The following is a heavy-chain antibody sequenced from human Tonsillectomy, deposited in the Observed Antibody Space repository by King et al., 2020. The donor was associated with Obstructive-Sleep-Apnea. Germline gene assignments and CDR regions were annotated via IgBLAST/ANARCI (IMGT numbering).Heavy chain of an antibody. D-gene: IGHD3-22*01. J-gene: IGHJ4*02. CDR3: ARDYFDSSAYYPQPSDY. V-gene: IGHV1-18*04. Sequence: VQLVESGAEVKKPGASVKVSCKASGYTFTTYGISRVRQAPGQGLEWMGWISGYNGNTNYAQKLQGRVTMTTDTSTSTAYMELRSLRSDDTAFYYCARDYFDSSAYYPQPSDYWGQGTLVTVSS. CDR1: GYTFTTYG. CDR2: ISGYNGNT.